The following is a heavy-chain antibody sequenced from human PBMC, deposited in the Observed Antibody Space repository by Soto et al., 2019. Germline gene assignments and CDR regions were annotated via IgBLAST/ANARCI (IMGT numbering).Heavy chain of an antibody. CDR3: TTDEGYGDYSDY. Sequence: GESLKISCAASGFTFSNAWMNWVRQAPGKGLEWVGRIKSKTDGGTTDYAAPVKGRFTISRDDSKNTLYLQMNSLKTEDTAVYYCTTDEGYGDYSDYWGQGTLVTVSS. V-gene: IGHV3-15*07. CDR1: GFTFSNAW. D-gene: IGHD4-17*01. J-gene: IGHJ4*02. CDR2: IKSKTDGGTT.